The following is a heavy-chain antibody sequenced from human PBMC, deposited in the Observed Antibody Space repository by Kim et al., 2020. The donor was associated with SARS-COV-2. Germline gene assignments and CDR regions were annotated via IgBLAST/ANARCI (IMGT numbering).Heavy chain of an antibody. CDR1: GGSLSGYH. CDR2: FDNGGTA. CDR3: ARDPQDGYGHFDF. J-gene: IGHJ4*02. Sequence: SETLSLTCSVSGGSLSGYHWNWLRQAPGKELEWIGHFDNGGTAYYNPSLKSRVTISLHRSQKQLSLKMTSVTAADTAVYYCARDPQDGYGHFDFWGQGTRVTVSS. V-gene: IGHV4-59*01. D-gene: IGHD5-12*01.